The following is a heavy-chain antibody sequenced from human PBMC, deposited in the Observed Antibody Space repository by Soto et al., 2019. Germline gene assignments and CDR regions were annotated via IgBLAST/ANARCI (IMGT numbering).Heavy chain of an antibody. V-gene: IGHV2-5*02. J-gene: IGHJ4*02. CDR3: TQIYGSGSWGWYFHS. CDR1: GFSLTTTGVG. CDR2: VFWDDGE. D-gene: IGHD1-26*01. Sequence: QITLRESGPSLVKPTETLTLTCTFSGFSLTTTGVGVGWIRQPPGKALEWLAVVFWDDGEHYSPSLKSRVTIAKDTSKNQVVHTMTNMDPVDTATYYCTQIYGSGSWGWYFHSWGQGTLVTVSS.